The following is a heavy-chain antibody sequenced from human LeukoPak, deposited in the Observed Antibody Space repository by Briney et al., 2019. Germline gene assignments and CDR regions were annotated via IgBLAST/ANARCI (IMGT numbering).Heavy chain of an antibody. J-gene: IGHJ4*02. Sequence: SETLSLTCTVSGGSISSYYWSWIRQPAGKGLEWIGRIYTSGSTNYNPSLKSRLTMSVDTSKNQFSLKLSSVTAADTAVYYCASPHSSSSKYYFDYWGQGTLVTVSS. CDR3: ASPHSSSSKYYFDY. CDR1: GGSISSYY. V-gene: IGHV4-4*07. CDR2: IYTSGST. D-gene: IGHD6-13*01.